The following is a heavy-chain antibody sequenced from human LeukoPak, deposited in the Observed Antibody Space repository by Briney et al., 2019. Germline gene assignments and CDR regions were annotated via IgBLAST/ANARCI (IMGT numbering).Heavy chain of an antibody. D-gene: IGHD3-22*01. CDR1: GFTFSSYA. CDR3: ARGRYYDNSVYYYFDY. Sequence: PGGSLRLSCAASGFTFSSYAMSWVRQAPGMGLAWVSAISGSGGSTHYADSVKGRFTISRDTSKNTLYLQMNSLRAEDTAVYYCARGRYYDNSVYYYFDYWGQGTLVTVSS. J-gene: IGHJ4*02. V-gene: IGHV3-23*01. CDR2: ISGSGGST.